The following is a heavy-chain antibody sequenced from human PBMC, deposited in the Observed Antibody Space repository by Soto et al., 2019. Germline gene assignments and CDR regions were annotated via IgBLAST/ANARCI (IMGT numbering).Heavy chain of an antibody. CDR2: ISGTAGTI. CDR1: GITFSDHY. J-gene: IGHJ6*02. CDR3: AGAPYYGSGTYYYYALDV. Sequence: QVQLVESGGGLVKPGGSLRLSCEASGITFSDHYMTWIRQAPGKGLEWISYISGTAGTIYYADSVKGRFTISRDNAKNSLFLQLTSLTAEDTAVDYCAGAPYYGSGTYYYYALDVWGQGTTVTVSS. D-gene: IGHD3-10*01. V-gene: IGHV3-11*01.